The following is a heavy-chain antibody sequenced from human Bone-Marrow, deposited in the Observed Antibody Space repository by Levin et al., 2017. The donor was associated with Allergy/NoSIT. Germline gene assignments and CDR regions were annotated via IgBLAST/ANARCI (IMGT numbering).Heavy chain of an antibody. CDR3: APDNGGNAFGY. J-gene: IGHJ4*02. D-gene: IGHD1-1*01. CDR2: IIPIFGTA. CDR1: GGTFSSYA. Sequence: SVKVSCKASGGTFSSYAISWVRQAPGQGLEWMGGIIPIFGTANYAQKFQGRVTITADKSTSTASMELSSLRSEATAVSYCAPDNGGNAFGYWGQGTLVTVSS. V-gene: IGHV1-69*06.